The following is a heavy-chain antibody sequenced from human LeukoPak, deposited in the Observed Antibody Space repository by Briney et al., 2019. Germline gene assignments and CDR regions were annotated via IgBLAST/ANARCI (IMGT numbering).Heavy chain of an antibody. CDR3: ARDTDMAFYYMDV. Sequence: ASVKVSCKASGYTFTGYYMHWVRQAPGQGLEWMGWINTNSGGTNYAQKFQGRVTMNRHTSISLAYMALSRLSSDDTAVYYCARDTDMAFYYMDVWGKGTTVTVSS. CDR2: INTNSGGT. V-gene: IGHV1-2*02. J-gene: IGHJ6*03. D-gene: IGHD5-18*01. CDR1: GYTFTGYY.